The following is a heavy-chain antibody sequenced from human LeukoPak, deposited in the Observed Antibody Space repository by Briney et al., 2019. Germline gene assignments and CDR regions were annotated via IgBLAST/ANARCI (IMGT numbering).Heavy chain of an antibody. D-gene: IGHD7-27*01. J-gene: IGHJ4*02. V-gene: IGHV1-2*06. CDR1: GYPFTGYY. CDR3: SSDLWVKDWGDLDH. Sequence: ASVKVSCKASGYPFTGYYLHWIRQAPGQGLEYMGRINPNNGDTNYAQKFQDRVTMTRDTSISTAYMELTRLRSDDTAVCYCSSDLWVKDWGDLDHWGQGTLVTVS. CDR2: INPNNGDT.